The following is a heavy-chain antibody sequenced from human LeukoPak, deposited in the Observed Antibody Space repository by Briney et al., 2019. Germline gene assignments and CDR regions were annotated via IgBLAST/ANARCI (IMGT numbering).Heavy chain of an antibody. CDR3: ARVGGYSGYADY. Sequence: SETLSLTCTVSGGSISSYYWSWIRQPPGKGLEWIGYIDYSGSTNYNSPLKSRVTISVDTSKNQFSLKLSSVTAADTAVYYCARVGGYSGYADYWGQGTLVTVSS. V-gene: IGHV4-59*08. D-gene: IGHD5-12*01. J-gene: IGHJ4*02. CDR1: GGSISSYY. CDR2: IDYSGST.